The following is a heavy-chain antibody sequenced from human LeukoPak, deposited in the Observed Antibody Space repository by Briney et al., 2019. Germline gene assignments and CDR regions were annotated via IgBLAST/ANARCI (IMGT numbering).Heavy chain of an antibody. Sequence: GGSLRLSCGASGFTFTTYAMSWVRQAPGKGLEWVSSITGSGGSTYYADSVKGRFTISRDNSKNTVYLQMNSLRDDDTAVYYCARTVVGTGGQGTLVTVSS. J-gene: IGHJ4*02. D-gene: IGHD6-19*01. V-gene: IGHV3-23*01. CDR3: ARTVVGT. CDR1: GFTFTTYA. CDR2: ITGSGGST.